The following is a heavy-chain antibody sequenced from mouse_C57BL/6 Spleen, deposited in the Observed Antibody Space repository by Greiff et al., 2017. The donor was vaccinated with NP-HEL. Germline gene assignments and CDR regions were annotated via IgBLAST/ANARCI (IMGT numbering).Heavy chain of an antibody. CDR2: IYPRSGNT. V-gene: IGHV1-81*01. CDR1: GYTFTSYG. D-gene: IGHD2-2*01. CDR3: AGSGLYVYDES. J-gene: IGHJ2*01. Sequence: QVQLQQSEAELARPGASVKLSCKASGYTFTSYGISWVKQRTGQGLEWIGEIYPRSGNTYYNEKFKGKATLTADKSSSTAYMELRSLTSEDSAVYICAGSGLYVYDESWGQGTTLTVSS.